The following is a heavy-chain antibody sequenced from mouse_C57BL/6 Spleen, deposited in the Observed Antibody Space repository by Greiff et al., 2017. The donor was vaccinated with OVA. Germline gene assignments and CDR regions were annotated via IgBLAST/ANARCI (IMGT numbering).Heavy chain of an antibody. CDR2: ISNGGGST. CDR1: GFTFSDYY. V-gene: IGHV5-12*01. CDR3: ARGAYYSPYYAMDY. Sequence: DVMLVESGGGLVQPGGSLKLSCAASGFTFSDYYMYWVRQTPEKRLEWVAYISNGGGSTYYPDTVKGRFTISRDNAKNTLYLQMSRLKSEDTAMYYCARGAYYSPYYAMDYWGQGTSVTVSS. D-gene: IGHD2-12*01. J-gene: IGHJ4*01.